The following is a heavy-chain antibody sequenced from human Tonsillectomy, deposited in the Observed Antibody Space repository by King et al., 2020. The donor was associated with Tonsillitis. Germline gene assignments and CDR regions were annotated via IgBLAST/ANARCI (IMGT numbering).Heavy chain of an antibody. J-gene: IGHJ6*02. CDR3: AKAEEDYGSGSFRVYVYGMDV. CDR2: MSYDGSNK. D-gene: IGHD3-10*01. CDR1: GFTFSSYG. V-gene: IGHV3-30*18. Sequence: VQLVESGGGVVQPGRSLRLSCAASGFTFSSYGMHWVRQAPGKGLEWVAVMSYDGSNKYYADSVKGRFNISRDNSKNPLYLQMNSLRAEDTAVFYCAKAEEDYGSGSFRVYVYGMDVWGQGTTVTVSS.